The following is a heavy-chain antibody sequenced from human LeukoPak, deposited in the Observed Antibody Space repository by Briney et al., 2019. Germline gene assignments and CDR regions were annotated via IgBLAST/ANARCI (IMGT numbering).Heavy chain of an antibody. D-gene: IGHD1-26*01. CDR3: ARDRVGATRGFIDY. V-gene: IGHV3-21*04. Sequence: GGSLRLSCAASGFTFSSYSMNWVRQAPGKGLEWVSSISTSSSYIYYADSVKDRFTVSRDNARNSLYLQMNSLRAEDTAVYYCARDRVGATRGFIDYWGQGTLVTVSS. J-gene: IGHJ4*02. CDR2: ISTSSSYI. CDR1: GFTFSSYS.